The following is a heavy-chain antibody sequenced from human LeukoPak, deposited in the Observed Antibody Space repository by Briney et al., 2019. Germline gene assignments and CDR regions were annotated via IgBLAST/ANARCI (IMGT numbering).Heavy chain of an antibody. CDR2: INPNSGGT. D-gene: IGHD6-19*01. CDR1: GYTFTGYY. Sequence: GASVKVSCKASGYTFTGYYMHWVRQAPGQGLEWMGWINPNSGGTNYAQKFQGRVTMTRDTSISTAYMELSRLRSDDTAVYYCARDVSGWSFRWFDPWGQGTLVTVSS. J-gene: IGHJ5*02. CDR3: ARDVSGWSFRWFDP. V-gene: IGHV1-2*02.